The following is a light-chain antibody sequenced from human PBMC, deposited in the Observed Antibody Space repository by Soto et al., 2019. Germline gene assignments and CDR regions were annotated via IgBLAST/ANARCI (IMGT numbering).Light chain of an antibody. CDR3: AAWDDNLGGHVV. Sequence: QSVLTQPPSASGTPGQRVTISCSGSSSSIGSNYVYWYQQLAGTAPKLLIHTNDQRPSGVPDRFSGSKSGTSASLAISGRRSEDEADYYCAAWDDNLGGHVVFGGGTKLTVL. CDR1: SSSIGSNY. V-gene: IGLV1-47*01. J-gene: IGLJ2*01. CDR2: TND.